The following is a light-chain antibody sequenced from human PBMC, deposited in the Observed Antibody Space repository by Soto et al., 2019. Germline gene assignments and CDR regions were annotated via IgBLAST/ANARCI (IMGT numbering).Light chain of an antibody. CDR1: PSFGRNY. Sequence: EIVLTQSPGTLTLSPGEIATLSCRASPSFGRNYLAWYQQKPGQAPRLLIYGASSRATGIPDRFSGSGSGTDFTLTLSRLEPEEFAVYYCQQYASSPLTFGGGTKVEIK. J-gene: IGKJ4*01. CDR3: QQYASSPLT. CDR2: GAS. V-gene: IGKV3-20*01.